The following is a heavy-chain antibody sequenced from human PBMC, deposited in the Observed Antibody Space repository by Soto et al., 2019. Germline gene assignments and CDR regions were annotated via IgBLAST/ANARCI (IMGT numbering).Heavy chain of an antibody. J-gene: IGHJ4*02. CDR1: GFTISNYA. CDR2: ISYDEDNK. CDR3: ARYSGYDYFFDY. Sequence: QVQLVESGGDVVQTGRSLRLSCAASGFTISNYAFHWVRQAPGKGLEWVAVISYDEDNKQYADSVKGRFSISRDNSKNTLFLQMDSLSPEDTAVYYCARYSGYDYFFDYWGQGTLVTVSS. D-gene: IGHD5-12*01. V-gene: IGHV3-30-3*01.